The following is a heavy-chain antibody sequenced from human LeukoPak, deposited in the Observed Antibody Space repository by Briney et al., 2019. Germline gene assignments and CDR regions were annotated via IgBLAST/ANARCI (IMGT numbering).Heavy chain of an antibody. V-gene: IGHV4-34*01. CDR1: GGSFSGYY. CDR3: ARGVAARAYGY. D-gene: IGHD6-6*01. Sequence: SETLSLTCAVYGGSFSGYYWSWIRQPPGKGLEWIGEINHSGSTNYNPSLKSRVTISVDTSMNQFSLKLSSVTAADTAVYYCARGVAARAYGYWGQGTLVTVSS. J-gene: IGHJ4*02. CDR2: INHSGST.